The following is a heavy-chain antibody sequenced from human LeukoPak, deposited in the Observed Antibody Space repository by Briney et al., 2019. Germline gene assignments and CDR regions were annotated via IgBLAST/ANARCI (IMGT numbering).Heavy chain of an antibody. CDR1: GGSISSYY. D-gene: IGHD3-22*01. J-gene: IGHJ4*02. CDR3: ARRYDSSGYYYAAFDY. V-gene: IGHV4-59*08. Sequence: SETLSLTCTVSGGSISSYYWSWIRQPPGKGLEWIGYIYYSGSTNYNPSLKSRVTISVDTSKNQSSLKLSSVTAADTAVYYCARRYDSSGYYYAAFDYWGQGTLVTVSS. CDR2: IYYSGST.